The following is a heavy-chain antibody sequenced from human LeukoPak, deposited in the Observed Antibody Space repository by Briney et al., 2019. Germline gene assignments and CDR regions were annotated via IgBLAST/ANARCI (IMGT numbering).Heavy chain of an antibody. D-gene: IGHD2-21*01. J-gene: IGHJ4*02. CDR1: GFTFSRYS. Sequence: GGPLRLSCAASGFTFSRYSMNWVRQAPGKGLECVSSISSSSSYMYYEDSVKGRFTISRDNDKNTLHLQMNSLRPEDTAVYYCARGAYCGGDCPLPNSLYWGQGTLVTVSS. V-gene: IGHV3-21*01. CDR2: ISSSSSYM. CDR3: ARGAYCGGDCPLPNSLY.